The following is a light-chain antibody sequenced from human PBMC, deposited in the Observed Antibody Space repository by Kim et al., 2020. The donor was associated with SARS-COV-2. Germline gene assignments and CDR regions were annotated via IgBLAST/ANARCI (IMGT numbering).Light chain of an antibody. V-gene: IGLV2-8*01. CDR2: EVS. Sequence: GQSVTISCTGTSSDVGGYNYVSWYQQHPGKAPKLMIYEVSKRPSGVPDRFSGSKSGNTASLTGSGLQAEDEADYYCSSYAGSNNWVFGGGTQLTVL. J-gene: IGLJ3*02. CDR1: SSDVGGYNY. CDR3: SSYAGSNNWV.